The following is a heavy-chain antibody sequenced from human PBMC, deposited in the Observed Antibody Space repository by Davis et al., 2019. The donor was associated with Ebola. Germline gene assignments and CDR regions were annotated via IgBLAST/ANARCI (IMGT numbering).Heavy chain of an antibody. V-gene: IGHV3-30*03. D-gene: IGHD2-8*01. CDR1: GFTFSSYG. J-gene: IGHJ2*01. CDR2: ISYDGSNK. Sequence: GGSLRLSCAASGFTFSSYGMHWVRQAPGKGLEWVAVISYDGSNKYYADSVKGRFTISRDNSKNTLYLQMNSLRAEDTAVYYCARDSRCTNVDWYFDLWGRGTLVTVSS. CDR3: ARDSRCTNVDWYFDL.